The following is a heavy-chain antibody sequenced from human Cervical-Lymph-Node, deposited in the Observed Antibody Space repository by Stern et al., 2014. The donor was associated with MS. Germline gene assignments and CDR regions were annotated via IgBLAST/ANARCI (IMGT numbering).Heavy chain of an antibody. J-gene: IGHJ4*02. V-gene: IGHV3-73*01. CDR2: IRTKPNNYAT. CDR1: GFIFSASA. CDR3: KTKEY. Sequence: EMQLVESGGGLVQPGGSLKLSCAASGFIFSASAMHWVRQASGKGLEWVGRIRTKPNNYATIYDASVKGRFTISRDDSENTVFLQMNNLKIEDTAVYYCKTKEYWGQGTLVTVSS.